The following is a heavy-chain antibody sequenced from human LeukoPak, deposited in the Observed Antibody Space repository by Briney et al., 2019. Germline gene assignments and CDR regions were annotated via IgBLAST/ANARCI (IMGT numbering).Heavy chain of an antibody. D-gene: IGHD2-15*01. CDR2: ISAYNGNT. Sequence: ASVKVSCKASGYTFTSYGISWVRQAPGQGLEWMGWISAYNGNTNYAQKLQGRVTMTTDTSTSTAYMELRSLRSDDTAVYYCARAPRRRYCSGGSCYSDYWGQGTLVTVSS. J-gene: IGHJ4*02. V-gene: IGHV1-18*01. CDR1: GYTFTSYG. CDR3: ARAPRRRYCSGGSCYSDY.